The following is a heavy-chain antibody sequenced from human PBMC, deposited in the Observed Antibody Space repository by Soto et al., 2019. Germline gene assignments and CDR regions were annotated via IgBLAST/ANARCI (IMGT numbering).Heavy chain of an antibody. D-gene: IGHD6-19*01. CDR1: GFTFSSYA. CDR2: ISGSGGST. CDR3: AKDSLIAVAGFDY. Sequence: EVQLLESGGGLVQPGGSLRLSCAASGFTFSSYAMSWVRQAPGKGLEWVSAISGSGGSTYYAYSVKGRFTISRDNSKNTLYLQMNSLRAEDTAVYYCAKDSLIAVAGFDYWGQGTLVTVSS. J-gene: IGHJ4*02. V-gene: IGHV3-23*01.